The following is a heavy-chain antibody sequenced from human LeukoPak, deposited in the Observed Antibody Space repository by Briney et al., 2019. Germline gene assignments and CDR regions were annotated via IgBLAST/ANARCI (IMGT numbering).Heavy chain of an antibody. CDR2: IYSGGST. CDR1: GFTVSSNY. J-gene: IGHJ6*03. V-gene: IGHV3-53*01. CDR3: AKEGNTYYYYYYMDV. D-gene: IGHD2/OR15-2a*01. Sequence: QPGGSLRLSCAASGFTVSSNYMSWVRQAPGKGLEWVSVIYSGGSTYYADSVKGRFTISRDNSKNTLYLQMNSLRAEDTAVYYCAKEGNTYYYYYYMDVWGKGTTVTVSS.